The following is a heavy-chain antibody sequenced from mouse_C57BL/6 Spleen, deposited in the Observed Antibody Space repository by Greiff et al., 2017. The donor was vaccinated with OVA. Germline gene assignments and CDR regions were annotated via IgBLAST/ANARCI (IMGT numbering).Heavy chain of an antibody. D-gene: IGHD1-1*01. CDR2: INPGSGGT. J-gene: IGHJ4*01. CDR1: GYAFTNYL. Sequence: QVQLKESGAELVRPGTSVKVSCKASGYAFTNYLIEWVKQRPGQGLEWIGVINPGSGGTNYNEKFKGKATLTADKSSSTAYMQLSSLTSEDSAVYFCARTGAYYGSSFYYAMDYWGQGTSVTVSS. V-gene: IGHV1-54*01. CDR3: ARTGAYYGSSFYYAMDY.